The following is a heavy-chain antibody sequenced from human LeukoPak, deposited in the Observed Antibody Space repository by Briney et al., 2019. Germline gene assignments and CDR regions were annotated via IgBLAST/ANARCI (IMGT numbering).Heavy chain of an antibody. D-gene: IGHD4-17*01. CDR3: ARLYGDLIFDY. CDR1: GGSISSGDYY. Sequence: TSETLSLTCTVSGGSISSGDYYWSWIRQPPGKGLEWIGYIYYSGSTYYNPSLKSRVTISVDTSKNQFPLKLSSVTAADTAVYYCARLYGDLIFDYWGQGTLVTVSS. J-gene: IGHJ4*02. CDR2: IYYSGST. V-gene: IGHV4-30-4*01.